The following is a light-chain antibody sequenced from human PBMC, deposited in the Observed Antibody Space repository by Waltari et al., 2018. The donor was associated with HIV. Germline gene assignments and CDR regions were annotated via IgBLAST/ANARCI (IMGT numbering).Light chain of an antibody. CDR1: QNLTNK. CDR3: QQYKYWPET. V-gene: IGKV3D-15*01. Sequence: EVVLTQAPSTLSVSLGEGASLPCRASQNLTNKLGWYQQKAGQAPRLLIYDASRRATAIPDRFSGSGSGTEFNLTISRLVFEDVAVYVCQQYKYWPETFGQGTKVEIK. CDR2: DAS. J-gene: IGKJ1*01.